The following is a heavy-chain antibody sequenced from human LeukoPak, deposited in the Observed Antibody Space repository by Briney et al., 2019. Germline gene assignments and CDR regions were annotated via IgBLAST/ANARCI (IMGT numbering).Heavy chain of an antibody. J-gene: IGHJ4*02. CDR3: ARGPTRQYFDS. V-gene: IGHV4-59*01. Sequence: SETLSLTCTVSGGSINSYYWGWIRQPPGKGLEWIGYIFYSGSTNYNPSLQSRVAISVDTSRNQFSLNLSSVTAADTAVYYCARGPTRQYFDSWGRGTLVTVSS. D-gene: IGHD6-6*01. CDR2: IFYSGST. CDR1: GGSINSYY.